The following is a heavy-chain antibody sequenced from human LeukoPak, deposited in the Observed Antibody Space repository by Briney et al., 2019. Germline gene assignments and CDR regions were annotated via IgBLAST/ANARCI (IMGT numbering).Heavy chain of an antibody. V-gene: IGHV4-30-2*01. CDR1: GGSISSGGYS. D-gene: IGHD6-13*01. CDR2: IYHSGST. CDR3: ARGRRRFDSSSWGRAFDI. Sequence: SETLSLTCAVSGGSISSGGYSWSWIRQPPGKGLEWIGYIYHSGSTYYNPSLKSRVTISVDRSKNQFSLKLSSVTAADTAVYYCARGRRRFDSSSWGRAFDIWGQGTMVTVSS. J-gene: IGHJ3*02.